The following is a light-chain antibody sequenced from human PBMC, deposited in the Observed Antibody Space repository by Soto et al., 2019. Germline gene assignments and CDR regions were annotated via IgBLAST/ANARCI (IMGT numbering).Light chain of an antibody. CDR1: QSISSW. Sequence: DIQMTQSPSTLSASVGARVTITCRASQSISSWLAWYQQKPGKAPKLLIYDASSLESGVPSRFSGSGSGTEFTLTISSLQPDDFATYDCQQYNSYSWTFGQGTKVDIK. CDR3: QQYNSYSWT. CDR2: DAS. V-gene: IGKV1-5*01. J-gene: IGKJ1*01.